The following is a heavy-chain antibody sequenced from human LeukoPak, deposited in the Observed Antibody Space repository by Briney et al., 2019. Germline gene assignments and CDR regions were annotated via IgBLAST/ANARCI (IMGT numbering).Heavy chain of an antibody. J-gene: IGHJ3*02. Sequence: PGGSLRLSCAASGFTFNSYSMSWVRQAPGKGLEWVAVIWYDGSNKYYADSVKGRFTISRDNSKNTLYLQMNSLRAEDTAVYYCARDAGAFDIWGQGTMVAVSS. CDR2: IWYDGSNK. D-gene: IGHD3-10*01. CDR1: GFTFNSYS. V-gene: IGHV3-33*08. CDR3: ARDAGAFDI.